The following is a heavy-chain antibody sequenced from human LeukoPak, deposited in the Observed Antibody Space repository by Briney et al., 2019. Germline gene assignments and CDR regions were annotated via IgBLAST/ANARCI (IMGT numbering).Heavy chain of an antibody. V-gene: IGHV3-30-3*01. CDR1: GFTFSSYA. CDR2: ISYDGSNK. D-gene: IGHD2-2*01. CDR3: ARAEGNQLPHANLYYHYYYGMDV. J-gene: IGHJ6*02. Sequence: PGGSLRLSCAASGFTFSSYAMHWVRQAPGKGLEWVAVISYDGSNKYYADSVKGRFTISRDNSKNTLYLQMNSLRAEDTAVYYCARAEGNQLPHANLYYHYYYGMDVWGQGTTVTVSS.